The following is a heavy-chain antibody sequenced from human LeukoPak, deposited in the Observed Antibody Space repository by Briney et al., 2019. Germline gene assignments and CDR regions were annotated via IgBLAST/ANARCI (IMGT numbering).Heavy chain of an antibody. CDR1: GFTFSDYW. J-gene: IGHJ4*02. CDR2: IKQDGYEK. Sequence: PGGSLRLSCAASGFTFSDYWMSWVCQTPEKGLEWVANIKQDGYEKYYVDSVKGRFTISRDNAKNSLYLQMNSLRADDTAVYYCARDKIVGPTTLDYWGQGTLVTVSS. V-gene: IGHV3-7*01. D-gene: IGHD1-26*01. CDR3: ARDKIVGPTTLDY.